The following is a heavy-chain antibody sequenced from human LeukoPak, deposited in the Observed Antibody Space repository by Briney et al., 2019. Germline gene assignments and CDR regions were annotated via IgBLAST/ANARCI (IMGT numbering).Heavy chain of an antibody. D-gene: IGHD2-8*02. Sequence: PGGSLRLSCAASGFTFSAYVMHWVRQAPGKGLECVAVISNGGNEKYYADSVKGRFSISRDNSKNTLYLQMSSLRTEDTAVYYCARDGGYTGGWTYGAGDYWGQGTLVTVSS. CDR3: ARDGGYTGGWTYGAGDY. V-gene: IGHV3-30*04. J-gene: IGHJ4*01. CDR1: GFTFSAYV. CDR2: ISNGGNEK.